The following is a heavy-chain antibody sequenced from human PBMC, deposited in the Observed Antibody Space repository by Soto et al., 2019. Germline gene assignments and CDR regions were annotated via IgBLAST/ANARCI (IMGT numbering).Heavy chain of an antibody. Sequence: GGSLRLSCASSGFSFSIYVMSLVRQDPGKGLEWVSGITSRGDGIYYADSVQGRFTISRDNSKNTLYLQMNSLRAEDTAVYYCAKDIDYYDSSGYDYWGQGTLVTVSS. CDR3: AKDIDYYDSSGYDY. D-gene: IGHD3-22*01. CDR1: GFSFSIYV. J-gene: IGHJ4*02. V-gene: IGHV3-23*01. CDR2: ITSRGDGI.